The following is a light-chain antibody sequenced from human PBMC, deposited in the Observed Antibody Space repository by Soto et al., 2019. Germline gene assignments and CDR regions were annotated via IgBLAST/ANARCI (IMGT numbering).Light chain of an antibody. CDR3: SSFTSRFNCV. CDR2: EVT. J-gene: IGLJ1*01. CDR1: RSDVGAYNY. V-gene: IGLV2-14*01. Sequence: QYVLTHPAAVSWSTGHSIAISCPGTRSDVGAYNYVSWYQQHPGKAPKLMISEVTNRPSGVSDRFSGSKSGNTASLTISGLQAEEEADYYCSSFTSRFNCVFGTGTKVTVL.